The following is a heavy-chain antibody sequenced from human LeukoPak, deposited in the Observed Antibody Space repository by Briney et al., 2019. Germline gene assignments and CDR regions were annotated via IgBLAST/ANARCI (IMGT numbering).Heavy chain of an antibody. Sequence: GGSLRLSCVASGLTFSSYWMSWVRQAPGKGLEWVANINQDGSETQYVDSVEGRLTISRDNAKNSLYLHMNSLRAEDTAVYYCARDDGYYGSGSYKYFQNWGQGTLVTVSS. CDR2: INQDGSET. CDR3: ARDDGYYGSGSYKYFQN. V-gene: IGHV3-7*01. D-gene: IGHD3-10*01. CDR1: GLTFSSYW. J-gene: IGHJ1*01.